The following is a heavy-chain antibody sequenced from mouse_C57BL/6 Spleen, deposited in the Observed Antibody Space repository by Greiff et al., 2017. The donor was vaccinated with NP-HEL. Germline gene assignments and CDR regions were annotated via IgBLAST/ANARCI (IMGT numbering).Heavy chain of an antibody. J-gene: IGHJ2*01. CDR2: INPSTGGT. CDR1: GYSFTGYY. CDR3: ARYGLLRGDCLDY. V-gene: IGHV1-42*01. Sequence: EVQLQQSGPELVKPGASVKISCKASGYSFTGYYMNWVKQSPEKSLEWIGEINPSTGGTTYNQKFKAKATLTVDKSSSTAYMQLKSLTSEDSAVYYCARYGLLRGDCLDYWGQGTTLTVSS. D-gene: IGHD2-3*01.